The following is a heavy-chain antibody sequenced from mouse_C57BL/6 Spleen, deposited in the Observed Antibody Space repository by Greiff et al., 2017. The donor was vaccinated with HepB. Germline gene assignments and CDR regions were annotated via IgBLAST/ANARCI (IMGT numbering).Heavy chain of an antibody. V-gene: IGHV5-6*01. CDR2: ISSGGSYT. D-gene: IGHD2-4*01. J-gene: IGHJ3*01. CDR3: ARPLYYEYDGFAY. Sequence: EVKLMESGGDLVKPGGSLKLSCAASGFTFSSYGMSWVRQTPDKRLEWVATISSGGSYTYYPDSVKGRFTISRDNAKNTLYLQMSSLKSEDTAMYYCARPLYYEYDGFAYWGQGTLVTVSA. CDR1: GFTFSSYG.